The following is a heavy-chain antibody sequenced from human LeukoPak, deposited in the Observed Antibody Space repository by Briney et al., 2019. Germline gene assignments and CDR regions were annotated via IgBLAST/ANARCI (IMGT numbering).Heavy chain of an antibody. CDR2: IKTDGSIT. D-gene: IGHD2-21*01. Sequence: KAGGSLRLSCAASGFTLGVYWMHSVRQAPGKGLVWVSHIKTDGSITDYADSVKGRFTISRDNARNTLYLQMDSLRVEDTSVYYCARTADGDYDYWGQGALVTVSS. CDR1: GFTLGVYW. CDR3: ARTADGDYDY. J-gene: IGHJ4*02. V-gene: IGHV3-74*01.